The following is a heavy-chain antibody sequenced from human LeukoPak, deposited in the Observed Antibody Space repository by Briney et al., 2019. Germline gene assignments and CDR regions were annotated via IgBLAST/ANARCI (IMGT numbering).Heavy chain of an antibody. Sequence: PGGPLSLPGAPPGSPSSSYALTGAGQAPGKGREGAPAISGSGGSTYYADSVKGRFTISRDNSKNTLYLQMNSLRAEDTAVYYCAKRVAYYDFWSGYFDYWGQGTLVTVSS. CDR1: GSPSSSYA. V-gene: IGHV3-23*01. CDR3: AKRVAYYDFWSGYFDY. CDR2: ISGSGGST. D-gene: IGHD3-3*01. J-gene: IGHJ4*02.